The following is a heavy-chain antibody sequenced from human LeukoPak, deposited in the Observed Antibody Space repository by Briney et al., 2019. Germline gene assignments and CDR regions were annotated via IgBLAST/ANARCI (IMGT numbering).Heavy chain of an antibody. V-gene: IGHV3-23*01. Sequence: GGSLRLSCAASGFNFGGFAMAWVRQTPGRGLEWVSGILASGTTYYADSVKGRFTISRDNSKNTLYLQMNSLRAEDTAVYYCAKDREYCSGGSCYPSNWFDPWGQGTLVTVSS. CDR2: ILASGTT. CDR3: AKDREYCSGGSCYPSNWFDP. J-gene: IGHJ5*02. CDR1: GFNFGGFA. D-gene: IGHD2-15*01.